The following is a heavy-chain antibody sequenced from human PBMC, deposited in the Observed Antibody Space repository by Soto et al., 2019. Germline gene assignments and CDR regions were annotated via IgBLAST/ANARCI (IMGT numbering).Heavy chain of an antibody. D-gene: IGHD3-9*01. CDR1: GSTFSTFA. Sequence: EVQLLESGGSLVQPGGPLNPSCPAPGSTFSTFAMNWVPQPPGQGLEWVSSTGGSGGNTQSPDSGRARVTISRDNSRNTLYLQMTTLRAEDTAVYYCAKCDVLMTTSGGWCNWFDPWGQGPLVMVSS. J-gene: IGHJ5*02. CDR2: TGGSGGNT. V-gene: IGHV3-23*01. CDR3: AKCDVLMTTSGGWCNWFDP.